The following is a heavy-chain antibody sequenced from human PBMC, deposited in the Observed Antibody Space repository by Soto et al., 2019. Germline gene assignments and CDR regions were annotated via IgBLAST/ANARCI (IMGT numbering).Heavy chain of an antibody. CDR3: ARVSGRIRSRRDAFDF. Sequence: QVQLVQSGAEVKKPGASVKVSCKASGYTFIKYPMHWVRQAPGQGLEWMGIINPGGGSTSYAQKFQGRVALTRDTSTSTVHMELSSLISEDTAGYYCARVSGRIRSRRDAFDFWGQGTRVTVSS. J-gene: IGHJ3*01. CDR2: INPGGGST. V-gene: IGHV1-46*03. D-gene: IGHD6-13*01. CDR1: GYTFIKYP.